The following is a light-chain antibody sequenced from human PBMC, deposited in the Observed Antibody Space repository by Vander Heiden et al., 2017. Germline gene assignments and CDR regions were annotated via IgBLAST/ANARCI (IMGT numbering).Light chain of an antibody. CDR3: QQYYSSLPT. CDR2: WAS. CDR1: QRVLHLSHNNNY. Sequence: DNVMTQSPDSLAVSLGERATLHCQSSQRVLHLSHNNNYLAWYQHKPGQPPKLLIYWASTRESGVPDRFSGSGSGTDFTLTISSLQAEDVAVYYCQQYYSSLPTFGQGTRLEIK. J-gene: IGKJ5*01. V-gene: IGKV4-1*01.